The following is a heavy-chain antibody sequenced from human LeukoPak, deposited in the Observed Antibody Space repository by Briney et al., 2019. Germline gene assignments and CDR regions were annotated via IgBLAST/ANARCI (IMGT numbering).Heavy chain of an antibody. Sequence: PGGSLRLSCAASGFTFSSYAMSWVRQAPGKGLEGVSAISGSGGSTYYADSVKGRFTISRDNSKNTLYLQMNSLRAEDTAVYYCAKGELDCSSTSCANNWFDPWGQGTLVTVSS. CDR1: GFTFSSYA. CDR3: AKGELDCSSTSCANNWFDP. J-gene: IGHJ5*02. V-gene: IGHV3-23*01. D-gene: IGHD2-2*01. CDR2: ISGSGGST.